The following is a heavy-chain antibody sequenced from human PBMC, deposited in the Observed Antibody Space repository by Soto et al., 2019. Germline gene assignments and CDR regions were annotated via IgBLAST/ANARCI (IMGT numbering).Heavy chain of an antibody. D-gene: IGHD6-19*01. Sequence: QVQLVQSGAEVKKPGASVKVSCKASGFTFSAYYMHWVRHAPGQGLEWVGWINPSGDRTSYARNFEGRVTMTRDTSTSTVYMELSSLRSDDTAVYYCARDDASGAGLGYDHWGQGSLVTVSS. J-gene: IGHJ4*02. CDR3: ARDDASGAGLGYDH. CDR1: GFTFSAYY. CDR2: INPSGDRT. V-gene: IGHV1-46*01.